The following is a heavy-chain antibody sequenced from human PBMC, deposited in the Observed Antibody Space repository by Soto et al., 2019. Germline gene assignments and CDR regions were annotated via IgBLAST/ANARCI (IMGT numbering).Heavy chain of an antibody. J-gene: IGHJ2*01. V-gene: IGHV1-18*01. CDR2: ISAYNGNT. CDR1: GYTFTSYG. CDR3: ARGSGGNTDYWYFDL. Sequence: ASVKVSCKASGYTFTSYGISWVRQAPGQGLEWMGWISAYNGNTNYAQKLQGRVTMTTDTSTSTAYMELRGLRSDDTAVYYCARGSGGNTDYWYFDLGGRGTLVTVSS. D-gene: IGHD2-15*01.